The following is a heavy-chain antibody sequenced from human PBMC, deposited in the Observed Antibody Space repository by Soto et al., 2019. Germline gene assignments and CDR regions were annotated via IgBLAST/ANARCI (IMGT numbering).Heavy chain of an antibody. CDR1: GFTFSNYA. D-gene: IGHD6-19*01. V-gene: IGHV3-23*01. CDR2: ISGSGGTT. J-gene: IGHJ4*02. CDR3: AKTPRQWLVYFDY. Sequence: EVQLLESGGGLVQPGGSLRLSCAASGFTFSNYAIAWVRQAPGKGLEWVSGISGSGGTTYYADSVKGRFTISRDNSKHPLHLQTNSLRAEDTAVYYCAKTPRQWLVYFDYWGQGALVTVSS.